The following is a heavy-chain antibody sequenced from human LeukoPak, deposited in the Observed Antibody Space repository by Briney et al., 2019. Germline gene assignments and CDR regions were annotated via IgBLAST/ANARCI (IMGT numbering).Heavy chain of an antibody. CDR1: GYSISSGYY. CDR3: ARAYYDSSGYYPHFDS. D-gene: IGHD3-22*01. V-gene: IGHV4-38-2*02. Sequence: SETLSLTCTVSGYSISSGYYWGWIRQPPGKGLEWIGSIYHSGSTYYNPSLKSRVTISVDTSKNQFSLKLSSVTAADTAVYYCARAYYDSSGYYPHFDSWGQGTLVTVSS. J-gene: IGHJ4*02. CDR2: IYHSGST.